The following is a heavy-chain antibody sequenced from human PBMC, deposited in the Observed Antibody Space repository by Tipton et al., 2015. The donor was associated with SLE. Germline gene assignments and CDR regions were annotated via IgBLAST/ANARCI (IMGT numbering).Heavy chain of an antibody. J-gene: IGHJ3*01. CDR2: ISWKSGTI. CDR1: GFTFEDYA. CDR3: AKGNWYDSSGPGIIDAFDV. D-gene: IGHD3-22*01. Sequence: SLRLSCEGSGFTFEDYAMHWVRQAPGKGLEWVAGISWKSGTIVYADSVKGRCTISRDNAKNSLYLQMNSLRVEDTAIYYCAKGNWYDSSGPGIIDAFDVWGQGAMVAVSA. V-gene: IGHV3-9*01.